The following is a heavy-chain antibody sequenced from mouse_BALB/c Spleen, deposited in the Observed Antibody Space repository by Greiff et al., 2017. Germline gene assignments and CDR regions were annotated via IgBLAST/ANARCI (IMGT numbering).Heavy chain of an antibody. CDR1: GYSITSGYY. J-gene: IGHJ3*01. CDR2: ISYDGSN. D-gene: IGHD2-1*01. CDR3: AREVIYGNFAY. V-gene: IGHV3-6*02. Sequence: EVQLVESGPGLVKPSQSLSLTCSVTGYSITSGYYWNWIRQFPGNKLEWMGYISYDGSNNYNPSLKNRISITRDTSKNQFFLKLNSVTTEDTATYYCAREVIYGNFAYWGQGTLVTVSA.